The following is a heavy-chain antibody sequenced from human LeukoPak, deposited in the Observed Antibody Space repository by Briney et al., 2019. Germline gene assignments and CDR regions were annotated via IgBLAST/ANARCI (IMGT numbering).Heavy chain of an antibody. CDR2: INDNGGRT. J-gene: IGHJ4*02. CDR3: VKDVGGSYAFDY. CDR1: GFTFSRYA. V-gene: IGHV3-64D*09. Sequence: GGSLRLSCAASGFTFSRYAMHWVRQAPGKGLEYVSGINDNGGRTHYGDSVKGRLSISRDNSKNTLHLQMSTLRAEDTALYYCVKDVGGSYAFDYWGQGILVTVAS. D-gene: IGHD1-26*01.